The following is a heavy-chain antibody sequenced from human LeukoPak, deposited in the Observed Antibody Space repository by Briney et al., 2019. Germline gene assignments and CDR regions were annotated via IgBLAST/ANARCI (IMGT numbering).Heavy chain of an antibody. CDR2: INPSGGST. J-gene: IGHJ4*02. CDR1: GYTFTSYY. CDR3: AREKQWLNALDY. D-gene: IGHD6-19*01. V-gene: IGHV1-46*01. Sequence: ASVKVSCKASGYTFTSYYMHWVRQAPGQGLEWMGIINPSGGSTSYAQKFQGRVTMTRDMSASTVYMELSSLRSEDTAVYYCAREKQWLNALDYWGQGTLVTVSS.